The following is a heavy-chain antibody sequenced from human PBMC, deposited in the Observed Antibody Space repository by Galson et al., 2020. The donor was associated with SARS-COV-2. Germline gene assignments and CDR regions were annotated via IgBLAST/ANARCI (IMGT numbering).Heavy chain of an antibody. J-gene: IGHJ3*02. CDR1: GGPISSGGYY. CDR3: ARVDGAPTIFGVVIIGPHAFDI. Sequence: SETLSLTCTVSGGPISSGGYYWSWIRQHPGKGLEWIGYIYYSGSTYYNPSLKSRVTISVDTSKNQFSLKLSSVTAADTAVYYCARVDGAPTIFGVVIIGPHAFDIWGQGTMVTVSS. D-gene: IGHD3-3*01. CDR2: IYYSGST. V-gene: IGHV4-31*03.